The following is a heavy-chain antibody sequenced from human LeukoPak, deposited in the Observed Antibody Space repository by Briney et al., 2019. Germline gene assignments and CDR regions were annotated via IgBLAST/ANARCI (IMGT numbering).Heavy chain of an antibody. J-gene: IGHJ6*04. CDR1: GFMFSNYW. CDR3: ACTNTFDV. Sequence: PGGSLRLSCAASGFMFSNYWMNWVRQAPGKGLEWVANIYQDGSKENYVDSVKGRFTISRDNAIDSLYLQMNNLRAEDTAVYYCACTNTFDVWGKGATVTVFS. D-gene: IGHD2/OR15-2a*01. V-gene: IGHV3-7*03. CDR2: IYQDGSKE.